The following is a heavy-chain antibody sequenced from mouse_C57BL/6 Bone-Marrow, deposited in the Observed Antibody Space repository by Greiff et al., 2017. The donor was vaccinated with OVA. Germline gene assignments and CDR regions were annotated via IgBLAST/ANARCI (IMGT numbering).Heavy chain of an antibody. CDR1: GFSFNTYA. V-gene: IGHV10-1*01. CDR2: IRSKSNNYAT. Sequence: DVQLVESGGGLVQPKGSLKLSCAASGFSFNTYAMNWVRQAPGKGLEWVARIRSKSNNYATYYADSVKDRFTISRDDSESMLYLQMNNLKTEDTAMYYCVRYGYDDYFDYWGQGTTLTVSS. J-gene: IGHJ2*01. D-gene: IGHD2-2*01. CDR3: VRYGYDDYFDY.